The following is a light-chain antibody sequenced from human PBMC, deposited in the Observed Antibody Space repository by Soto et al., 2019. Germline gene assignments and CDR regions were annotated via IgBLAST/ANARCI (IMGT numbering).Light chain of an antibody. Sequence: DIQMTQSPSSLSASVGDRVTITCRASQTVSTYLTWYQQEPGKAPKVLISGASSLQSGAPSRFNGTGSETDFTLTISRLHPEDLATYYCQQSYSAPETFGQGTRVEIE. V-gene: IGKV1-39*01. CDR3: QQSYSAPET. CDR1: QTVSTY. CDR2: GAS. J-gene: IGKJ1*01.